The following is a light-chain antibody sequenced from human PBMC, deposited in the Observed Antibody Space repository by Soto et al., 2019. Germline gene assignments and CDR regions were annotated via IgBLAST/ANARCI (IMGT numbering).Light chain of an antibody. CDR3: QQCSDWPLFT. CDR1: QSVGTY. V-gene: IGKV3-15*01. Sequence: EIVMTQSPATLSVAPGERATLSCRASQSVGTYLAWYQHKPGKPPRLLIYGASTRATGIPARFSGSGSETEFTLTISSLQSEDFAVYYCQQCSDWPLFTFGQGTRLEIK. J-gene: IGKJ5*01. CDR2: GAS.